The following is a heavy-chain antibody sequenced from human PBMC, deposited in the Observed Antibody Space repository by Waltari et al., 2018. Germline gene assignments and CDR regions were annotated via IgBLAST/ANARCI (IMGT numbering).Heavy chain of an antibody. CDR2: IYYSGST. V-gene: IGHV4-39*01. Sequence: QLQLQESGPGLVKPSETLSLTCTVSGGSISSSSYYWGWIRQPPGKGLEWIGSIYYSGSTYYNPSLKSRVTISVDTSKNQFSLKLSSVTAADTAVYYCARQGIVGAPSENWGQGTLVTVSS. CDR1: GGSISSSSYY. CDR3: ARQGIVGAPSEN. J-gene: IGHJ4*02. D-gene: IGHD1-26*01.